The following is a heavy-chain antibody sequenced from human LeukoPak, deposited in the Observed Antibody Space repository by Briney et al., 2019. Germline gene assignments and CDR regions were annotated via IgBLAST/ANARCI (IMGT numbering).Heavy chain of an antibody. J-gene: IGHJ6*02. CDR1: VGSISSGNW. V-gene: IGHV4-4*02. CDR3: ATAPILRGEGGEHYKYGMDV. Sequence: IPSGTLSLTCAVSVGSISSGNWWNWVRQSPGKGLEWIGEIYHNGTLNYNPSLKSRVTISADSFKNHFSLKLTSVTAADTAVYYCATAPILRGEGGEHYKYGMDVWGQGTTVIVSS. D-gene: IGHD2-2*02. CDR2: IYHNGTL.